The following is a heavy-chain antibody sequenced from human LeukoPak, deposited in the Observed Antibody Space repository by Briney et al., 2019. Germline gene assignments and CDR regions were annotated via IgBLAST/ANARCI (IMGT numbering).Heavy chain of an antibody. D-gene: IGHD2-21*01. V-gene: IGHV3-48*02. CDR3: ARGRGSS. Sequence: GGSLRLSCAASGFTFTSYVMNWVRQPPGKGLEWISYIGTRGTTMYHADSVKGRFTISRDNAKNSLYLQMNSLRDEDTAIYYCARGRGSSWGQGTLVTVSS. CDR1: GFTFTSYV. J-gene: IGHJ5*02. CDR2: IGTRGTTM.